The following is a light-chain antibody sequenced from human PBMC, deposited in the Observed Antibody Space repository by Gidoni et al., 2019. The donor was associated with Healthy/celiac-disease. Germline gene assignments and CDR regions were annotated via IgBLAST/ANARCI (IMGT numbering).Light chain of an antibody. CDR1: QGISNY. J-gene: IGKJ1*01. CDR2: GAS. Sequence: DISMPHSPSSLSASVGDRVTITCRASQGISNYLAWYQQKPGKVPKLLIYGASTLQSGVPSRFSGSGSGTDCTLTISSLQPEDVAAYYCQKYNSAPWTFGQXTKVEIK. V-gene: IGKV1-27*01. CDR3: QKYNSAPWT.